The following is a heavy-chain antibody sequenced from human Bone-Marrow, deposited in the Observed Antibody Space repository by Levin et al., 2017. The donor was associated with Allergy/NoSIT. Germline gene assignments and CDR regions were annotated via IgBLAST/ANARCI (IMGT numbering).Heavy chain of an antibody. V-gene: IGHV3-20*04. CDR1: GFTFDDYG. D-gene: IGHD3-9*01. CDR2: INWNGGST. Sequence: PGESLKISCAASGFTFDDYGMSWVRQAPGKGLEWVSGINWNGGSTDYADSVKGRFTISRDNAKNSLYLQMNSLRAEDTALYYCARDGYYNILTGSDAFDIWGQGTMVTVSS. CDR3: ARDGYYNILTGSDAFDI. J-gene: IGHJ3*02.